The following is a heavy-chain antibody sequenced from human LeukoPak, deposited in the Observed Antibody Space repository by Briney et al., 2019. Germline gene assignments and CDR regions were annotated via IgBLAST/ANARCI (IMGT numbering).Heavy chain of an antibody. CDR2: IYPGDSDT. CDR3: ARQGFKWLTSLWFDP. J-gene: IGHJ5*02. CDR1: GYSFTSYW. D-gene: IGHD3-22*01. Sequence: GESLKISCKGSGYSFTSYWIGWVRQMPGKGLEWMGIIYPGDSDTRYSPSFQGQVTISADKSISTAYLQWSSLEASDTAMYYCARQGFKWLTSLWFDPWGQGTLVTVSS. V-gene: IGHV5-51*01.